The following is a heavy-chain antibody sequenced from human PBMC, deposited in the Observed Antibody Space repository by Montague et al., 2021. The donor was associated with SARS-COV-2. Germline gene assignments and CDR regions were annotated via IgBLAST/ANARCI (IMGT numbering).Heavy chain of an antibody. CDR1: TGSISTHY. D-gene: IGHD3-16*01. CDR2: IYYDGSA. V-gene: IGHV4-59*11. Sequence: SETLSLTCNSSTGSISTHYWSWIRQTPGKGLEWLGYIYYDGSATYNPSLSSRVTMSVDTSKTQFSLRLTSVTAADTAVYYCASSKGAYNWIDTWGQGSLVTVSS. J-gene: IGHJ5*02. CDR3: ASSKGAYNWIDT.